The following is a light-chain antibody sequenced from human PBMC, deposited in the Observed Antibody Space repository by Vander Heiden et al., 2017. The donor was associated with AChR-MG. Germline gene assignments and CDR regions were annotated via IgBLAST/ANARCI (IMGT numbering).Light chain of an antibody. CDR2: DVN. Sequence: QSALTQPASVSGSPGQSITITCTGSSSEIGGYNSVSWYQQHPGKAPKVIIYDVNNRPSGISNRFSGSKSGNTASLTISGLQAEDEADYHCSSYTSTNMPVVFGGGTKLTVL. V-gene: IGLV2-14*03. CDR1: SSEIGGYNS. J-gene: IGLJ2*01. CDR3: SSYTSTNMPVV.